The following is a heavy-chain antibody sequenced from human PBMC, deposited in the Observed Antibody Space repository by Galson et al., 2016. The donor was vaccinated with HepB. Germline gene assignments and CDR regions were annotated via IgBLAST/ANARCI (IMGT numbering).Heavy chain of an antibody. D-gene: IGHD2-21*02. V-gene: IGHV3-23*01. CDR3: ARSHTGGDCPDA. Sequence: SLRLSCAASGFTFSNYAMTWVRQAPGKGLEWVSGIYGTGDTFYGDSVKGRFTVSRDNSKNTRDLQRHSLGAYDTAVYYWARSHTGGDCPDAWGHGTLVTVPS. J-gene: IGHJ5*01. CDR2: IYGTGDT. CDR1: GFTFSNYA.